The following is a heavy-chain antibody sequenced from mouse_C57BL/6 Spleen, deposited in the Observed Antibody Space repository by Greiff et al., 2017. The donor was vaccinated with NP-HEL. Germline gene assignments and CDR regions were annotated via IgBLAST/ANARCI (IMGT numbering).Heavy chain of an antibody. Sequence: VQLQQPGAELVMPGASVKLSCKASGYTFTSYWMHWVKQRPGQGLEWIGEIDPSDSYTNYNQKFKGKSTLTVDKSSSTAYMQLSSLTSEDSAVYYCARIAGTGYAMDYWGQGTSVTVSS. CDR2: IDPSDSYT. J-gene: IGHJ4*01. V-gene: IGHV1-69*01. CDR1: GYTFTSYW. CDR3: ARIAGTGYAMDY. D-gene: IGHD4-1*01.